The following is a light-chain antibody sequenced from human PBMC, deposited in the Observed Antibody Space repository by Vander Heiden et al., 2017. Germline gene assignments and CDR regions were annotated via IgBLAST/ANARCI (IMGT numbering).Light chain of an antibody. CDR2: EVN. Sequence: QSALTQPASVSGFPGQSITISCTGTRRDVGDHNHVSWYQQHAGKVPKFLIYEVNNRPSGVSNRFSGSKSGNTASLTISGLQAEDEADYYCSSYTSSSTLVFGTGTKVTVL. V-gene: IGLV2-14*01. J-gene: IGLJ1*01. CDR1: RRDVGDHNH. CDR3: SSYTSSSTLV.